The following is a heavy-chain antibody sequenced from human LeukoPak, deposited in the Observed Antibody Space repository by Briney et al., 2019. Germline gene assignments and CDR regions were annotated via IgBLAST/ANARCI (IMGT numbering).Heavy chain of an antibody. D-gene: IGHD2-2*01. Sequence: SGGSLRLSCAASGFTFSSYWMHWVRQAPGKGLVWVSCINDDGSKTTYADSVKGRFTISRDNAKNTLYLQMNSLRAEDTAVYYCAAPGCSSACYYYMDVWGKGTTVTVS. CDR1: GFTFSSYW. CDR3: AAPGCSSACYYYMDV. V-gene: IGHV3-74*03. CDR2: INDDGSKT. J-gene: IGHJ6*03.